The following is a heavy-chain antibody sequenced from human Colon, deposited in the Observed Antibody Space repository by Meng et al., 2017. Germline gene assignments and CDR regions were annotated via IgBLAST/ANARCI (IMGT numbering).Heavy chain of an antibody. CDR2: ISSGGIT. J-gene: IGHJ5*02. V-gene: IGHV3-66*01. Sequence: EVQLVESGGGLVQPGGSLRLACAASGFTVNSNYLSCVRQAPGKGPEWVSIISSGGITYYTDSVKGRFTISRDNSKNTVYVQMNSLRVEDTAMYYCAKMQGGSWGQRTLVTVSS. CDR1: GFTVNSNY. CDR3: AKMQGGS.